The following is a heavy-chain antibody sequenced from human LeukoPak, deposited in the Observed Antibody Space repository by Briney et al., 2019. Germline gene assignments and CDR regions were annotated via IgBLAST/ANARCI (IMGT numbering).Heavy chain of an antibody. CDR1: GFTFSSYG. D-gene: IGHD3-10*01. J-gene: IGHJ4*02. CDR2: IWYGGSNK. CDR3: AMSASAAIDY. V-gene: IGHV3-33*08. Sequence: GGSLRLSCAASGFTFSSYGMHWVRQAPGRGLEWVAVIWYGGSNKYYADSVKGRFTISRDNSKNTLYLQMNSLRAEDTAVYYCAMSASAAIDYWGQGTLVTVSS.